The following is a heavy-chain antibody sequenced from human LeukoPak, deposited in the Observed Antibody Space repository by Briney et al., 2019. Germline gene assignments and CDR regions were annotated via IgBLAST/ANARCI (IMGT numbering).Heavy chain of an antibody. J-gene: IGHJ4*02. CDR3: AKDFYGSSGSRYDY. V-gene: IGHV3-23*01. CDR2: IDGGGGST. D-gene: IGHD3-22*01. CDR1: GFAFSSYA. Sequence: PGGSLRLSCTASGFAFSSYAMSWVRQAPGVGLEWVSAIDGGGGSTLNADSVKGRFTISRDNSKNTLYRQMNSLRAEDTAVYYCAKDFYGSSGSRYDYWVQGTLVTVSS.